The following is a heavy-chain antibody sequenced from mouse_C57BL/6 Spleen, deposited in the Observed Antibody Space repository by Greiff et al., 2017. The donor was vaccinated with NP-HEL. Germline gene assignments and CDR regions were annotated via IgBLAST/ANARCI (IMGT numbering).Heavy chain of an antibody. CDR3: ARRDAY. D-gene: IGHD3-3*01. CDR1: GFTFSSYT. Sequence: EVQGVESGGGLVKPGGSLKLSCAASGFTFSSYTMSWVRQTPEKRLEWVATISGGGGNTYYPDSVKGRFTISRDNAKNTLYLQMSSLRSEDTALYYCARRDAYWGQGTLVTVSA. V-gene: IGHV5-9*01. J-gene: IGHJ3*01. CDR2: ISGGGGNT.